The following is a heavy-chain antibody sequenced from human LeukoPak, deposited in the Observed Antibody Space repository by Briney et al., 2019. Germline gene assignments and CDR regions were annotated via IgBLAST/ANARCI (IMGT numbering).Heavy chain of an antibody. Sequence: GGSLRLSCAASGFTFSSYAMHWVRQAPGKGLEWVAVISYDGSNKYYADSVKGRFTISRDNSKNTLYLQMNSLRAEDTAVYYCARESTRDRPGSWGQGTLVTVSS. V-gene: IGHV3-30-3*01. CDR3: ARESTRDRPGS. D-gene: IGHD5/OR15-5a*01. CDR2: ISYDGSNK. CDR1: GFTFSSYA. J-gene: IGHJ5*02.